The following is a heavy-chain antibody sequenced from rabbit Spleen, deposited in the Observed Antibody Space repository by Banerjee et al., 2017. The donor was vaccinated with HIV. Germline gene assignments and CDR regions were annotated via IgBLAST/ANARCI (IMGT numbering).Heavy chain of an antibody. V-gene: IGHV1S45*01. D-gene: IGHD1-1*01. CDR1: GFSFSSNYY. Sequence: QEQLVESGGGLVKPEGSLTLTCKASGFSFSSNYYMCWVRQAPGKGLEWIACIYTGSGSTYYASWAKGRFTISKTSSTTVTLQMTSLTAADTATYFCARDLVAVIGWNFNLWGPGTLVTVS. CDR2: IYTGSGST. J-gene: IGHJ4*01. CDR3: ARDLVAVIGWNFNL.